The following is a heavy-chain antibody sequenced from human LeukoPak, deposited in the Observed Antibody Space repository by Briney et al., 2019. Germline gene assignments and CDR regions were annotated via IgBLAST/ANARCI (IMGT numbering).Heavy chain of an antibody. CDR3: AKGFGYYDILTGYSNYFDY. V-gene: IGHV3-30*18. CDR2: ISYDGSNK. CDR1: GFTFSSYG. D-gene: IGHD3-9*01. J-gene: IGHJ4*02. Sequence: GGSLRLSCAASGFTFSSYGMHWVRQAPGKGLEWVAVISYDGSNKYYADSVKGRFTISRDNSKNTLYLQMNSLRAEDTAVYYCAKGFGYYDILTGYSNYFDYWGQGTLVTVSS.